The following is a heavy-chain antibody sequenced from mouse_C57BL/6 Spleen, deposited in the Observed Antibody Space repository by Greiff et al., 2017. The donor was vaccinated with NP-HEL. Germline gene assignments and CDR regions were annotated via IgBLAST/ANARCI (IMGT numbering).Heavy chain of an antibody. CDR1: GYTFTDYY. J-gene: IGHJ4*01. CDR3: ARRGLLYAMDY. CDR2: INPYNGGT. D-gene: IGHD3-3*01. Sequence: EVQRVESGPVLVKPGASVKMSCKASGYTFTDYYMNWVKQSHGKSLEWIGVINPYNGGTSYNQKFKGKATLTVDKSSSTAYMELNSLTSEDSAVYYCARRGLLYAMDYWGQGTSVTVSS. V-gene: IGHV1-19*01.